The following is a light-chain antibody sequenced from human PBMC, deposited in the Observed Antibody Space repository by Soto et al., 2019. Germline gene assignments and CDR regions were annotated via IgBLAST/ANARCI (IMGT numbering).Light chain of an antibody. Sequence: ETVMTQSPASLSMSPGEGATLSCRASQSVRSNLAWYQQRPGQAPRLLIYGASTRAADIPARFSGSGSGAEFTLTISSLQSEDFAFYYCQQYNNWPLTFGGGTKV. V-gene: IGKV3-15*01. J-gene: IGKJ4*01. CDR2: GAS. CDR1: QSVRSN. CDR3: QQYNNWPLT.